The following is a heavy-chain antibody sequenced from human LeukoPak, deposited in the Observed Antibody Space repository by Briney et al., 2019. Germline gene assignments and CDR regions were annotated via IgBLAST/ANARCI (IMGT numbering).Heavy chain of an antibody. CDR3: ARDSKQLRYFENGGDFDY. CDR1: GFTFSNHA. Sequence: GGSLRLSCAASGFTFSNHAVHWVRQAPGKGLEWVALISYDGSNKFYADSVKGRFTISGDNSKNTLYLQINSLRAEDTAVYYCARDSKQLRYFENGGDFDYWGQGTLVTVSS. D-gene: IGHD3-9*01. J-gene: IGHJ4*02. V-gene: IGHV3-30-3*01. CDR2: ISYDGSNK.